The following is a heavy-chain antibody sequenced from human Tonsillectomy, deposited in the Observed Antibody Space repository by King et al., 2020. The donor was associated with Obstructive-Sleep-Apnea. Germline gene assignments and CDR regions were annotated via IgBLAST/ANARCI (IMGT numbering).Heavy chain of an antibody. D-gene: IGHD1-26*01. Sequence: VQLVESGGGLVQPGGSLRLSCAASGFTFSIYSMNLIRQAPGNVLDCVSYISSSSNTIYYAVSVKGRLTISRDNAKNSLYLQMNSLIAEDTAVYYCASASCGSYPPCDYWGQGTLVTVSS. J-gene: IGHJ4*02. CDR1: GFTFSIYS. CDR2: ISSSSNTI. V-gene: IGHV3-48*04. CDR3: ASASCGSYPPCDY.